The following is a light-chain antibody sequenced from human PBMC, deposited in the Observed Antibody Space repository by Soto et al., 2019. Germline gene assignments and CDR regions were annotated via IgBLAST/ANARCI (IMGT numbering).Light chain of an antibody. CDR3: QQYSTYPLT. CDR1: QNINNI. V-gene: IGKV3-11*01. Sequence: ENVLTQSPATLSLSPGERATLSCRASQNINNILAWYQQKPGQEPRLFIYDASNRATGIPTRFSGSGSGTDFTLTISSLQHDDFAADYCQQYSTYPLTFGGGTKVDIK. CDR2: DAS. J-gene: IGKJ4*01.